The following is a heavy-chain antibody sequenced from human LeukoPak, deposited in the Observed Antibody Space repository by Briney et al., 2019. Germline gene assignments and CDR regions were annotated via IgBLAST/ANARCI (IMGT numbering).Heavy chain of an antibody. CDR2: IWYDGSNK. J-gene: IGHJ6*03. V-gene: IGHV3-33*01. Sequence: GGSLRLSCAASGFTFSSYGMHWVRQAPGKGLEWVAVIWYDGSNKYYADSVKGRFTISRDNSNNTLYLQMNSLRAEDTAVYYCARDCRSNYYYYYYMDVWGKGTTVTVSS. CDR1: GFTFSSYG. CDR3: ARDCRSNYYYYYYMDV. D-gene: IGHD4-11*01.